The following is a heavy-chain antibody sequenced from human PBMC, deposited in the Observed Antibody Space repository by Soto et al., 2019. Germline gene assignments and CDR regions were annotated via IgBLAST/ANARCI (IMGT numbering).Heavy chain of an antibody. J-gene: IGHJ6*03. D-gene: IGHD6-19*01. Sequence: GGSLRLSCAASGFSFSRYWMHWVRQAPGKGLVWVSRINSDGSSTSYADSVKGRFTISRDNAKNTLYLQMNSLRAEDTAVYYCARPRGSSGYYYMDVWGKGTTVTVSS. V-gene: IGHV3-74*01. CDR2: INSDGSST. CDR1: GFSFSRYW. CDR3: ARPRGSSGYYYMDV.